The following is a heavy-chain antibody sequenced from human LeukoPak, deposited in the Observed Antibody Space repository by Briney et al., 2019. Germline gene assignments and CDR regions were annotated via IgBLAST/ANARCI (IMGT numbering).Heavy chain of an antibody. CDR3: ARGLDYGDPRDFDY. Sequence: SETLSLTCAVYGGSFSGYYWSWIRQPPGKGLEWIGGINHSGSTNYNPSLKSRVTISVDTSKNQFSLKLSSVTAADTAVYYCARGLDYGDPRDFDYWGQGTLVTVSS. CDR2: INHSGST. CDR1: GGSFSGYY. V-gene: IGHV4-34*01. D-gene: IGHD4-17*01. J-gene: IGHJ4*02.